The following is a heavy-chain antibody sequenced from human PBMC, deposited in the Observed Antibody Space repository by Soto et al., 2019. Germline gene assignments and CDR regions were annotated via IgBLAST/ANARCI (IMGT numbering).Heavy chain of an antibody. J-gene: IGHJ6*02. CDR3: ASGITIFCLVIIYYYNGMDV. CDR1: GGSFSGYY. V-gene: IGHV4-34*01. D-gene: IGHD3-9*01. Sequence: SETLSLTCAVYGGSFSGYYWSWIRQPPGKGLEWIGEINHSGSTNYNPSLKSRVTISVDTSKNQFSLKLSSVTAADTAVYYCASGITIFCLVIIYYYNGMDVWGQGTTVTVSS. CDR2: INHSGST.